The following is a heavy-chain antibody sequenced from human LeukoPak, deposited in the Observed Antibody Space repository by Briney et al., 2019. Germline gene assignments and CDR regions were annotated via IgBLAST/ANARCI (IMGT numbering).Heavy chain of an antibody. CDR1: GGSISSYY. Sequence: SETLSLTCTVSGGSISSYYWSWIRQPPGKGLEWIGYIYYGGSTNYNPSLKSRVTISVDTSKNQFSLKLSSVTAADTAVYYCARARAVRFLEWLPHFDYWGQGTLVTVSS. D-gene: IGHD3-3*01. CDR3: ARARAVRFLEWLPHFDY. CDR2: IYYGGST. J-gene: IGHJ4*02. V-gene: IGHV4-59*01.